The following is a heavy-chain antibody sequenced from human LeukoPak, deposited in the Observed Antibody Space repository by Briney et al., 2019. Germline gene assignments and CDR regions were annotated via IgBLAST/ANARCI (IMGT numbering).Heavy chain of an antibody. J-gene: IGHJ5*02. CDR1: EFTFSTYG. V-gene: IGHV3-30*03. D-gene: IGHD2-21*02. CDR3: ARDPRPPYCGGDCYSFWFDP. CDR2: ISYDGSNK. Sequence: GGSLRLSCAASEFTFSTYGMHWVRQAPGKGLEWVAVISYDGSNKYYADSVKGRFTISRDNSKNTLYLQMNSLRAEDTAVYYCARDPRPPYCGGDCYSFWFDPWGQGTLVTVSS.